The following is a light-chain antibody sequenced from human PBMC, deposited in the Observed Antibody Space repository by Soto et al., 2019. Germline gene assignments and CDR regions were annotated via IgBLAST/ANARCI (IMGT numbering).Light chain of an antibody. CDR3: QKYDSALGT. CDR2: VTS. CDR1: QAMSSW. J-gene: IGKJ1*01. Sequence: DIQLTQSPSSVSASVGDRVTITCRASQAMSSWLAWYQQKPGKAPKLLIYVTSNLQSGVPSRFSGSGSGTEFTLTISSLQPEDFATYYCQKYDSALGTFGQGTKVEIK. V-gene: IGKV1-12*01.